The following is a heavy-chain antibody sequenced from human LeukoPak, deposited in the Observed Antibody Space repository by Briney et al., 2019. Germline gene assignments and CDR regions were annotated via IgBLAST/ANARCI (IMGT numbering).Heavy chain of an antibody. Sequence: ASVKVSCKASGYTFTSYDINWVRQATGQGLEWMGRMNPNSGNTGYAQKFQGRVTMTRNTSISTAYTELSSLRSEDTAVYYCARGWGIVVENAFDIWGQGTMVTVSS. J-gene: IGHJ3*02. CDR3: ARGWGIVVENAFDI. CDR1: GYTFTSYD. V-gene: IGHV1-8*01. D-gene: IGHD3-22*01. CDR2: MNPNSGNT.